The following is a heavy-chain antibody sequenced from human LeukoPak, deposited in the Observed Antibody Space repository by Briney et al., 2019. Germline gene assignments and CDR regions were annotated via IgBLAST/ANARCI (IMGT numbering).Heavy chain of an antibody. CDR1: GFTFSSYA. V-gene: IGHV3-23*01. CDR2: ISGSGGST. J-gene: IGHJ4*01. CDR3: AKASGGKYYDSSGSDVLRPPIDY. D-gene: IGHD3-22*01. Sequence: HPGGSLRPSCAASGFTFSSYAMSWVRQAPGKGLEWVSAISGSGGSTYYADSVKGRFTISRDNSKNTLYLQMNSLRAEDTAVYYCAKASGGKYYDSSGSDVLRPPIDYWGQEPWSPSPQ.